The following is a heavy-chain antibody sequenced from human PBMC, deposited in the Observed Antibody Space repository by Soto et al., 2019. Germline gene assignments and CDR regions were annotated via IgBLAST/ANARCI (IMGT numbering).Heavy chain of an antibody. V-gene: IGHV3-23*01. Sequence: PGGSLRLSCAASGFTFSSYAMSWVRQAPGKGLEWVSAISGSGGSTYYADSVKGRFTISRDNSKNTLYLQMNSLRAEDTAVYYCAKDLTIFEDGINWFDPWGQGTLVTVSS. CDR2: ISGSGGST. J-gene: IGHJ5*02. D-gene: IGHD3-3*01. CDR3: AKDLTIFEDGINWFDP. CDR1: GFTFSSYA.